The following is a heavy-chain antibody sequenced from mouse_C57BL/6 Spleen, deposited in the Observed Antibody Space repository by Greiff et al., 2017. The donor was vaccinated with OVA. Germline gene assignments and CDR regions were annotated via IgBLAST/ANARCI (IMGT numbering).Heavy chain of an antibody. CDR1: GFTFSSYG. Sequence: EVQGVESGGDLVKPGGSLKLSCAASGFTFSSYGMSWVRQTPDKRLEWVATISSGGSYTYYPDSVKGRFTISRDNAKNTLYLQMSSLKSEDTAMYYCAREFVTPVVATGFDYWGQGTTLTVSS. V-gene: IGHV5-6*01. CDR3: AREFVTPVVATGFDY. CDR2: ISSGGSYT. J-gene: IGHJ2*01. D-gene: IGHD1-1*01.